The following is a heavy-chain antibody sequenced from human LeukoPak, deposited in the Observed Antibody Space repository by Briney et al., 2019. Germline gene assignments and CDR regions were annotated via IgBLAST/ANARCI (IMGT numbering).Heavy chain of an antibody. D-gene: IGHD2-2*02. CDR1: GFTFSDYY. Sequence: GGSLRLSCAASGFTFSDYYMSWIRQAPGKGLEWGSYISSSGSTIYYADSVKGRFTISRDNAKNSLYLQMNSLRAEDTAVYYCARDRGCCSTSCYINAFDIWGQGTMVTVSS. CDR2: ISSSGSTI. V-gene: IGHV3-11*04. CDR3: ARDRGCCSTSCYINAFDI. J-gene: IGHJ3*02.